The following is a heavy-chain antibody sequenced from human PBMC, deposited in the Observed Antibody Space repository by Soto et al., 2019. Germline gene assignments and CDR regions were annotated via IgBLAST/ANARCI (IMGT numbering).Heavy chain of an antibody. J-gene: IGHJ6*02. D-gene: IGHD3-3*01. V-gene: IGHV3-23*01. Sequence: GGSLRLSCAASGFTFSSYAMSWVRQAPGKGLEWVSAISGSGGSTYYADSVKGRFTISRDNSKNTLYLQMNSLRAEDTAVYYCASLTIFGVVIKALGPSSGMDVWGQGTTVTVSS. CDR1: GFTFSSYA. CDR3: ASLTIFGVVIKALGPSSGMDV. CDR2: ISGSGGST.